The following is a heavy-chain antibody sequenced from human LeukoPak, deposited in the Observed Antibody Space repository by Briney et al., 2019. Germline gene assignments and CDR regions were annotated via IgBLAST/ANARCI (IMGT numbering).Heavy chain of an antibody. CDR3: ARGIVGPTGDY. V-gene: IGHV3-74*01. J-gene: IGHJ4*02. CDR2: INSDGSTT. D-gene: IGHD1-26*01. Sequence: GGALRLSCVVSGFSFSNYWMHWVRQAPGKGLVWVSRINSDGSTTSYAASVKGRFTISRDNAKNTLYLQMNSLRAEDTAVYYCARGIVGPTGDYWGQGTLVTVSS. CDR1: GFSFSNYW.